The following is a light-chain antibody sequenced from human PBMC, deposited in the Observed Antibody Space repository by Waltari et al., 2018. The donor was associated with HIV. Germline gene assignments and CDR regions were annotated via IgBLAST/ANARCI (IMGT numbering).Light chain of an antibody. Sequence: QSVLTQPPSASGTPGQRVTISCSGSSSNIGSNYVYWYQQLQGTAPKLLIYRNNPRPLGVPGLFSGSKSGTSASLAISGLRSEDEADYYCAAWDDSLSAVVFGGGTKLTVL. CDR3: AAWDDSLSAVV. CDR2: RNN. V-gene: IGLV1-47*01. CDR1: SSNIGSNY. J-gene: IGLJ2*01.